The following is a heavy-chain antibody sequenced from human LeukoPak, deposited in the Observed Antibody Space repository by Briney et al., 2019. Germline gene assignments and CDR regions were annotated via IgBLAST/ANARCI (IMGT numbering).Heavy chain of an antibody. J-gene: IGHJ4*02. D-gene: IGHD5-12*01. V-gene: IGHV3-48*01. Sequence: GGSLRLSCAASGFTFSRYHMNWVRQAPGKGLEWVSYISIISSTIYYADSVKGRFTISRADAKNSVYLQMNSLRADDTAVYYCARTYERDLDYWGQGTLVTVSS. CDR3: ARTYERDLDY. CDR2: ISIISSTI. CDR1: GFTFSRYH.